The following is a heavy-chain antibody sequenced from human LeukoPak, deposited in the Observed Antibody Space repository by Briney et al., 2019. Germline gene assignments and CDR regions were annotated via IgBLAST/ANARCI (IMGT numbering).Heavy chain of an antibody. J-gene: IGHJ4*02. Sequence: GGSLRLSCAASGFTFSSYSMNWVRQAPGKGLEWVSSISSSSSYIYYADSVKGRFTISRDNAKNSLYLQMNSLRAEDTAVYYCASFGGSGWDLDYWGQGTLVTVSS. CDR2: ISSSSSYI. CDR3: ASFGGSGWDLDY. V-gene: IGHV3-21*01. D-gene: IGHD6-19*01. CDR1: GFTFSSYS.